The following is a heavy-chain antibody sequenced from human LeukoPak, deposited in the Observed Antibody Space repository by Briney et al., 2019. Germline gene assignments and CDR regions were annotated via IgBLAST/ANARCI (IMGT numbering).Heavy chain of an antibody. Sequence: ASVKVSCKASGYTFTSYDINWVRQATGQGLEWMGRMNPNSGNTGYAQKFQGRVTMTRNTSISTAYMELSSLRSEDTAVYYCARFDFDNYYYYYYMDVWGKGTTVTVSS. CDR1: GYTFTSYD. CDR2: MNPNSGNT. CDR3: ARFDFDNYYYYYYMDV. D-gene: IGHD3-9*01. J-gene: IGHJ6*03. V-gene: IGHV1-8*01.